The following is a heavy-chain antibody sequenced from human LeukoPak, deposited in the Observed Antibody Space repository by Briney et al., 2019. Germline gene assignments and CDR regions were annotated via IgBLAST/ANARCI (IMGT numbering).Heavy chain of an antibody. D-gene: IGHD6-13*01. J-gene: IGHJ4*02. V-gene: IGHV3-53*03. CDR2: LYTAGST. CDR3: ATVLYSSTWT. CDR1: VFSVCSSY. Sequence: GGSLRLSCAASVFSVCSSYRSSVRQPPGKGLDWVAVLYTAGSTSYADSVKGRFTISRDNSNNTLYLQMNSLRADDTAVYYCATVLYSSTWTWGQGTTVTVSS.